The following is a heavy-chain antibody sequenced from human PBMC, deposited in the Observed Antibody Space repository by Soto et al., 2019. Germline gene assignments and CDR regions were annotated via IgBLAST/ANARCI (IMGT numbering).Heavy chain of an antibody. CDR2: IYPGDSDT. D-gene: IGHD3-9*01. CDR3: ARQGLAEIPDYYYYMDV. V-gene: IGHV5-51*01. CDR1: GYSFTSYW. Sequence: GESLKISCKGSGYSFTSYWIGWVRQMPGKGLEWMGIIYPGDSDTRYSPSFQGQVTISADKSISTAYLQWSSLKASDAAMYYCARQGLAEIPDYYYYMDVWGKGTTVTVSS. J-gene: IGHJ6*03.